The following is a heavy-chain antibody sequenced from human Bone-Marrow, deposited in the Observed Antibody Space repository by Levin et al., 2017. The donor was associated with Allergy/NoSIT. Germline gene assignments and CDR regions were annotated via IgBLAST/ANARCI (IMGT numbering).Heavy chain of an antibody. Sequence: SETLSLTCDVSGFSISGGYYWGWIRQPPGKGLEWLGTVYHSGTTYYNPSLKGRVTISIDTSKNQISLRLPSVTAADTAMYYCARGRGSGKVVPYYYYIMDVWGQGTTVTVSS. CDR1: GFSISGGYY. CDR2: VYHSGTT. D-gene: IGHD3-10*01. J-gene: IGHJ6*02. CDR3: ARGRGSGKVVPYYYYIMDV. V-gene: IGHV4-38-2*01.